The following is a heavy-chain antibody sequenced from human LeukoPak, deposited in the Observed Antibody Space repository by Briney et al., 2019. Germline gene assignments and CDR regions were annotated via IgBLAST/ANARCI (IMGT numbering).Heavy chain of an antibody. CDR2: IKQDGSEK. J-gene: IGHJ6*02. CDR1: GFTFSSYW. Sequence: GSLRLSCAASGFTFSSYWMSWVRQAPGKGLEWVANIKQDGSEKYYVDSVKGRFTISRDNAKNSLYLQMNSLRAEDTAVYYCARVATVNPGAYYGMDVWGQGTTVTVSS. V-gene: IGHV3-7*01. D-gene: IGHD4-11*01. CDR3: ARVATVNPGAYYGMDV.